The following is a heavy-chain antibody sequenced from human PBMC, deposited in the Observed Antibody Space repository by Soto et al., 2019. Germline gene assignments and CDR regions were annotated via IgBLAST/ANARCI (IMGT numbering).Heavy chain of an antibody. Sequence: PGGSLRLSCAASGFTFSSYAMSWVRQAPGKGLEWVSAISGSGGSTYYADSVKGRFTISRDNSKNTLYLQMNSLRAEDTAVYYCAKDRRITMVRGVIIDPYYYYYGMDVWGQGTTVTVSS. V-gene: IGHV3-23*01. D-gene: IGHD3-10*01. CDR2: ISGSGGST. CDR1: GFTFSSYA. CDR3: AKDRRITMVRGVIIDPYYYYYGMDV. J-gene: IGHJ6*02.